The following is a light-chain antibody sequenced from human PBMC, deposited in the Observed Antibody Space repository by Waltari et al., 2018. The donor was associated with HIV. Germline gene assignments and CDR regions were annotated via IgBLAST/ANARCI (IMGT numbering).Light chain of an antibody. J-gene: IGKJ5*01. CDR1: QSVRSTY. Sequence: DIVLTQSPGTLSLSPGERATLSCRASQSVRSTYLAWYQQKPGQAPRLLISAASSRATGIPDRFSGSGSGTDFTLTISRLEPEDFAVYYCQQYGSSPITFSQGTRLEIK. CDR2: AAS. CDR3: QQYGSSPIT. V-gene: IGKV3-20*01.